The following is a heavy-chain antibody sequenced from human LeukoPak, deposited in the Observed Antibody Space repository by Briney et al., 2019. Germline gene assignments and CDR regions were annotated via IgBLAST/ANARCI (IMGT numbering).Heavy chain of an antibody. D-gene: IGHD3-22*01. CDR2: FDPEDGET. CDR3: ATGNGRYYYDNLGPGRAPFAS. Sequence: ASVKVSCKVSGYTLTELSMHWVRQAPGKGLEWMGGFDPEDGETIYAQKFQGRVTMTEDTSTDTAYMELSSLRSEDTAVYYCATGNGRYYYDNLGPGRAPFASWGQGTLVIVSS. V-gene: IGHV1-24*01. CDR1: GYTLTELS. J-gene: IGHJ4*02.